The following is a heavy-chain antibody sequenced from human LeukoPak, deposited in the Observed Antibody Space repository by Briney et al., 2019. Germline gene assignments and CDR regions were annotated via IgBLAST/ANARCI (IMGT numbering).Heavy chain of an antibody. CDR3: ARDEGYSSSSRSDY. J-gene: IGHJ4*02. V-gene: IGHV3-9*03. Sequence: GGSLRLSCAASGFTFDDYAMHWVRQAPAKGLEWVSGISWNSGRIGYADSVKGRFTISRDNAKNSLYLQMNSLRAEDMALYYCARDEGYSSSSRSDYWGQGTLVTVSS. D-gene: IGHD6-6*01. CDR2: ISWNSGRI. CDR1: GFTFDDYA.